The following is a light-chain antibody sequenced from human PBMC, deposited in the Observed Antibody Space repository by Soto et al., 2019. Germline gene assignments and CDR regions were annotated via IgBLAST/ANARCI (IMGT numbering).Light chain of an antibody. V-gene: IGLV2-14*01. CDR3: SSYTVNSVTLYV. J-gene: IGLJ1*01. CDR2: EVN. CDR1: SSDIGASNY. Sequence: QSALTQPASVSGSPGQSITISCTGTSSDIGASNYVSWYQQHPGKAPKAMIYEVNNRPSGVSNPFSGAKSGNTASLTISGLQAENEADYYCSSYTVNSVTLYVFGTGTKLTVL.